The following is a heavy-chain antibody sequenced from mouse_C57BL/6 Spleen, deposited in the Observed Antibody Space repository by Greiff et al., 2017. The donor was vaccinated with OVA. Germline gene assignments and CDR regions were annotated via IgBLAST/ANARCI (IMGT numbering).Heavy chain of an antibody. CDR3: ARAGKRYYFDY. CDR2: INPNNGGT. D-gene: IGHD2-1*01. V-gene: IGHV1-26*01. CDR1: GYTFTDYY. Sequence: EVQLQQSGPELVKPGASVKISCKASGYTFTDYYMNWVKQSHGKSLEWIGDINPNNGGTSYNQKFKGKATLTVDKSSSTAYMELRSLTSEDSAGYDCARAGKRYYFDYWGQGTTLTVSS. J-gene: IGHJ2*01.